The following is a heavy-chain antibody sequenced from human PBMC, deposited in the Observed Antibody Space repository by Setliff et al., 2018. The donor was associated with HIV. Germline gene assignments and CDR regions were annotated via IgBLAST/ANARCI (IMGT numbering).Heavy chain of an antibody. CDR3: AKSPGFSGYGGSG. D-gene: IGHD5-12*01. J-gene: IGHJ4*02. CDR1: GGSFSDYS. CDR2: ISYSGST. Sequence: PSEPLSLTCAVYGGSFSDYSWSWIRQPPGKGLEWIGEISYSGSTNYNPSLKSRVTISIDTSKNQFSLRLTSVTAADTAVYYCAKSPGFSGYGGSGWGQGTLVTVSS. V-gene: IGHV4-34*01.